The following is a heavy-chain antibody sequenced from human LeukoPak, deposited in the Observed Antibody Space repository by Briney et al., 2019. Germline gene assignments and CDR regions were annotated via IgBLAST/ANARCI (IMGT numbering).Heavy chain of an antibody. CDR2: IKQDGSEK. D-gene: IGHD3-10*01. V-gene: IGHV3-7*01. CDR1: GFTFSSYW. Sequence: GGSLRLPCAASGFTFSSYWMSWVRQAPGKGLEWVANIKQDGSEKYYVDSVKGRFTISRDNAKNSLYLQMNSLRAEDTAVYYCARDHYGSGSYSHAFDIWGQGTTVTVSS. J-gene: IGHJ3*02. CDR3: ARDHYGSGSYSHAFDI.